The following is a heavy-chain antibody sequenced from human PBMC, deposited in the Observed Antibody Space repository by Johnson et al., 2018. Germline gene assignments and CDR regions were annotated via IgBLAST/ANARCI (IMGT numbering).Heavy chain of an antibody. V-gene: IGHV3-23*04. CDR1: GFTFSSYA. CDR2: ISGSGGST. J-gene: IGHJ4*02. D-gene: IGHD2-15*01. Sequence: VQLVESGGGLVQPGGSLRLSCAASGFTFSSYAMSWVRQAPGKGLEWVSAISGSGGSTYYADSVKGRFTISRDNSKNTLYLQMNSLRAEETAISYCAKDSCSGGSCYSSDYWGQGTLVTVSS. CDR3: AKDSCSGGSCYSSDY.